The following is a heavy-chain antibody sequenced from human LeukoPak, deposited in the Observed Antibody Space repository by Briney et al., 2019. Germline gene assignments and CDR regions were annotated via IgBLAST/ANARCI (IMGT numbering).Heavy chain of an antibody. CDR3: ARQAAAGRDFDY. V-gene: IGHV4-59*08. D-gene: IGHD6-13*01. J-gene: IGHJ4*02. CDR2: IYYSGST. Sequence: PSETLSLTCTVSGGSISSYYWSWIRQPPGKGLEWTGYIYYSGSTNYNPSLKSRVTISVDTSKNQFSLKLSSVTAADTAVYYCARQAAAGRDFDYWGQGTLVTVSS. CDR1: GGSISSYY.